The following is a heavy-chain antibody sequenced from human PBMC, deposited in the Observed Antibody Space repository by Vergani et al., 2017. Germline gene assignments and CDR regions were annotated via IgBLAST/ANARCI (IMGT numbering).Heavy chain of an antibody. Sequence: EVHLVESGGGLVQPGRSLRLSCAASGFTFDDYAMHWVRQAPGKGLEWVSGISWNSGSIGYADSVKGRFTISRDNAKNSLYLQMNSLRAEDTALYYCAKVSGSSPTAYYFDYWGQGTLVTVSS. J-gene: IGHJ4*02. CDR3: AKVSGSSPTAYYFDY. CDR1: GFTFDDYA. V-gene: IGHV3-9*01. D-gene: IGHD6-6*01. CDR2: ISWNSGSI.